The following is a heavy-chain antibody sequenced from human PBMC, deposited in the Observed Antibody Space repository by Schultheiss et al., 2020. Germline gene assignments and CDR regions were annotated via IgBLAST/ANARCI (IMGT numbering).Heavy chain of an antibody. CDR2: INSDGSST. Sequence: GGSLRLSCAASGFTFDDYAMHWVRQAPGKGLVWVSRINSDGSSTSYADSVKGRFTISRDNAKNTLYLQMNSLRAEDTAVYYCARGGSSGWDYWGQGTLVTVSS. D-gene: IGHD6-19*01. CDR1: GFTFDDYA. CDR3: ARGGSSGWDY. V-gene: IGHV3-74*01. J-gene: IGHJ4*02.